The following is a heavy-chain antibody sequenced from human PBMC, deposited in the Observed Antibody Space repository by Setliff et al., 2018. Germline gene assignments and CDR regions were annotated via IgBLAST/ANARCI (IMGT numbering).Heavy chain of an antibody. Sequence: SVKVSCKASGGTFSGYAFSWVRQAPGEGLEWLGGITPIFETAHYAEKFQDRVTITADKSTSTVHMEVSSLTSEDTAVYFCARDSVTLGQLERRGGWHYYGMDVWGQGSRVTVPS. J-gene: IGHJ6*02. CDR3: ARDSVTLGQLERRGGWHYYGMDV. D-gene: IGHD1-1*01. CDR2: ITPIFETA. CDR1: GGTFSGYA. V-gene: IGHV1-69*06.